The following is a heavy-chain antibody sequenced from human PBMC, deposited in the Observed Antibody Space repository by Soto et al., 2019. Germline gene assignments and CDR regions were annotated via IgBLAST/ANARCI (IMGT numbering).Heavy chain of an antibody. Sequence: GGSLRLSCVTSGFMFSSYGMHWVRQAPGKGLEWVAVIWHDGNHKFYGDSVKGRFSISRDNSKNTVDLQMNSLRAEDTAVYYCARAHYSAYDRSDYFYYGMDVWGLGTTVTVSS. CDR1: GFMFSSYG. CDR2: IWHDGNHK. J-gene: IGHJ6*02. CDR3: ARAHYSAYDRSDYFYYGMDV. D-gene: IGHD5-12*01. V-gene: IGHV3-33*01.